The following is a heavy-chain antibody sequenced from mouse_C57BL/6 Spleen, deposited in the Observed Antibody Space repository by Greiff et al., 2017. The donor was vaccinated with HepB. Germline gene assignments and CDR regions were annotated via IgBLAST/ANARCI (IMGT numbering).Heavy chain of an antibody. D-gene: IGHD1-1*01. J-gene: IGHJ4*01. CDR1: GYTFTEYT. V-gene: IGHV1-62-2*01. Sequence: QVQLQQSGAELVKPGASVKLSCKASGYTFTEYTIHWVKQRSGQGLEWIGWFYPGSGSIKYNEKFKDKATLTEDKTSSTVYMELSSLTSEDSAVYFCARHDHYVGAMDYWGQGTSVTVSS. CDR3: ARHDHYVGAMDY. CDR2: FYPGSGSI.